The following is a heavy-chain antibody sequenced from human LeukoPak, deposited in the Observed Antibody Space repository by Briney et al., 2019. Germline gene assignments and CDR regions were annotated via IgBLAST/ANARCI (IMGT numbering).Heavy chain of an antibody. CDR2: IGSSVSTR. CDR1: GFTFSSYS. CDR3: AREGSDFWSGYSKGYFDY. Sequence: GGSLTLSCAVSGFTFSSYSMNWVRRAPGKGLEWVSYIGSSVSTRYYADSVKGRFTISRDNGKHSLYLQMNSLRAEDTAVYYCAREGSDFWSGYSKGYFDYRGQGTLVTVSS. V-gene: IGHV3-48*01. D-gene: IGHD3-3*01. J-gene: IGHJ4*02.